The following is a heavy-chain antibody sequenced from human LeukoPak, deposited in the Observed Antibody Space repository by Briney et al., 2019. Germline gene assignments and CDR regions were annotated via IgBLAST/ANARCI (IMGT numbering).Heavy chain of an antibody. Sequence: WASVKVSCKASGYTFTDYAVHWVRQAPGQGLEWLGIFYPNSAYTIYAQTFQGRVTMTGDASTDSAYMELSSLRSEDTAIYFCAREALSEVFGLDVWGQGTTVTVSS. J-gene: IGHJ6*02. V-gene: IGHV1-46*01. CDR1: GYTFTDYA. CDR3: AREALSEVFGLDV. CDR2: FYPNSAYT.